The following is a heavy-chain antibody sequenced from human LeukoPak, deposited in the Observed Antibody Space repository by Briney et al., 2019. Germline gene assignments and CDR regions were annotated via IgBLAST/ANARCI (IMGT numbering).Heavy chain of an antibody. CDR2: INPNSGGT. D-gene: IGHD6-13*01. V-gene: IGHV1-2*04. CDR3: ARHRGAGIAAAGDFDY. CDR1: GYTFTGYY. J-gene: IGHJ4*02. Sequence: GASVKVSCKASGYTFTGYYMHWVRQAPGQGLEWMGWINPNSGGTNYAQKFQGWVTMTRDTSISTAYMELSRLRSDDTAVYYCARHRGAGIAAAGDFDYWGQGTLVTVSS.